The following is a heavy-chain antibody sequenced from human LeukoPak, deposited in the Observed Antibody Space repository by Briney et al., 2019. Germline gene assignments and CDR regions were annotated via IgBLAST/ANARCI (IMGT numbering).Heavy chain of an antibody. V-gene: IGHV3-33*08. J-gene: IGHJ4*02. D-gene: IGHD4-17*01. Sequence: GGSLRLSCAASGFTFSSYGMHWVRQAPGKGLEWVAVIWYDGSNKYYADSVKGRFTISRDNSKNTLYLQMNSLRAEDTAVYYCARDSYGDFAGGDYWGQGTLVTVSS. CDR2: IWYDGSNK. CDR3: ARDSYGDFAGGDY. CDR1: GFTFSSYG.